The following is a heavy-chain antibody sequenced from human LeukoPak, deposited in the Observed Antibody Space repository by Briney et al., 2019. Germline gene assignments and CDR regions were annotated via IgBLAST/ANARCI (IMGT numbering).Heavy chain of an antibody. CDR2: IKSQTHGGTT. D-gene: IGHD2-2*01. J-gene: IGHJ5*02. CDR1: GFTFTNAW. Sequence: GGSLRLSCAASGFTFTNAWMSWVRQAPGKGLEWVGRIKSQTHGGTTDHAAPVKGRFTISRDDSKDTLYLQMNSLKIEDTAVYYCTTDDIIVVAAARTYKYLAPWGQGTLVTVSS. V-gene: IGHV3-15*01. CDR3: TTDDIIVVAAARTYKYLAP.